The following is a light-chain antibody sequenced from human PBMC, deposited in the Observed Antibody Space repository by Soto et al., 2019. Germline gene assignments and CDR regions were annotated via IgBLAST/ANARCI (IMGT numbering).Light chain of an antibody. CDR2: GAS. J-gene: IGKJ4*01. CDR1: QDISNS. V-gene: IGKV1-16*02. Sequence: DIQMTQSPSSLSASLGDRVTITCRASQDISNSLAWFQQMPGKAPKSLIYGASSLHNGVPSKFSGSGSGTDFTLTINNLQPEDFATYYCQQYDTYPLTFGGGTKVEIK. CDR3: QQYDTYPLT.